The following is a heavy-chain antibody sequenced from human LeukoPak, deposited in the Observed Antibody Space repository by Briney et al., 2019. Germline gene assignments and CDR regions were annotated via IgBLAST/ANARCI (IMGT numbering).Heavy chain of an antibody. CDR1: GFTFSSYA. D-gene: IGHD6-13*01. CDR2: ISGSGDST. Sequence: GVSLRLSCAASGFTFSSYAMSWVRQAPGKGLEWVSAISGSGDSTYYGDSVKGRFTISRDNSKNALYLQMNSLRAEDTAVYYCAKTRPLDSSSWSHGDYWGQGTLVTVSS. V-gene: IGHV3-23*01. J-gene: IGHJ4*02. CDR3: AKTRPLDSSSWSHGDY.